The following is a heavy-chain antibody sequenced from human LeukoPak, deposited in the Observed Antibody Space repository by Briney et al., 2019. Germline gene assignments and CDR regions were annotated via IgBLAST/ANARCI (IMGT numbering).Heavy chain of an antibody. V-gene: IGHV4-39*01. Sequence: NASETLSLTCTVSGGSISSSSYYWGWIRQPPGKGLEWIGSIYYSGSTYYNPSLKSRVTISVDTSKNQFSLKLSSVTAADTAVYYCASLYGSGRRYYYYGMDVWGQGTTVTVSS. J-gene: IGHJ6*02. D-gene: IGHD3-10*01. CDR3: ASLYGSGRRYYYYGMDV. CDR2: IYYSGST. CDR1: GGSISSSSYY.